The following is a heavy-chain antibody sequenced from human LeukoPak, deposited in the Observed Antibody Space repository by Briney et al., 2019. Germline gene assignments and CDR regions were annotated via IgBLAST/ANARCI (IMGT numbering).Heavy chain of an antibody. CDR2: FDPEDGET. Sequence: GASVKVSCKVSGYTLTELSMHWVRQAPGKGLEWMGGFDPEDGETIYAQKFQGRATMTEDTSTDTAYMELSSLRSEDAAVYYCAANYYDSSGYGNWGQGTLVTVSS. CDR1: GYTLTELS. D-gene: IGHD3-22*01. J-gene: IGHJ4*02. CDR3: AANYYDSSGYGN. V-gene: IGHV1-24*01.